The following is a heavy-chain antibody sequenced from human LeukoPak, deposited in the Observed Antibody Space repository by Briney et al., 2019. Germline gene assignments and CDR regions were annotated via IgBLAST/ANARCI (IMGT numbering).Heavy chain of an antibody. D-gene: IGHD3-22*01. Sequence: ASVKVSCKASGYTFTCYYMHWVRQAPGQGLEWMGWINPNSGGTNYAQKFQGRVTMTRDTSISTAYMELSRLRSDDTAVYYCARDRPYYYDSSGYYYYGMDVWGQGTTVTVSS. V-gene: IGHV1-2*02. CDR3: ARDRPYYYDSSGYYYYGMDV. CDR2: INPNSGGT. CDR1: GYTFTCYY. J-gene: IGHJ6*02.